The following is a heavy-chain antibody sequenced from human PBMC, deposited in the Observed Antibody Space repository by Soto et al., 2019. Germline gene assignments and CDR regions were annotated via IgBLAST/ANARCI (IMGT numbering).Heavy chain of an antibody. V-gene: IGHV4-59*01. CDR3: ARAKGYSYGYYYYYGMDV. Sequence: SETLSLTCTVSGGSISSYYWSWIRQPPGKGLEWIGYIYYSGSTNYNPSLKSRVTISVDTSKNQFSLKLSSVTAADTAVYYCARAKGYSYGYYYYYGMDVWGQGTTVT. D-gene: IGHD5-18*01. J-gene: IGHJ6*02. CDR2: IYYSGST. CDR1: GGSISSYY.